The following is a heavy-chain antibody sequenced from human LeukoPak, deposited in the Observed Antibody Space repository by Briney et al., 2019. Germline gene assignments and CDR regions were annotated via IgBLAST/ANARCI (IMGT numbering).Heavy chain of an antibody. Sequence: KPGGSLRLSCAASGFTFSDYYMSWIRQAPGKGLEWVSHISSSSSYTNYADSVKGRFTISRDNAKNSLYLQMNSLRAEDTAVYYCARGGSGGEDNWFDPWGQGTLVTVSS. CDR1: GFTFSDYY. CDR3: ARGGSGGEDNWFDP. J-gene: IGHJ5*02. CDR2: ISSSSSYT. D-gene: IGHD3-10*01. V-gene: IGHV3-11*05.